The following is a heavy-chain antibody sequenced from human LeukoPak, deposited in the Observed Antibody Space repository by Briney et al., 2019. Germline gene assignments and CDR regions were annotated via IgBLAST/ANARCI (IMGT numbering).Heavy chain of an antibody. CDR1: GYTFTSYG. CDR2: ISAYNGNT. D-gene: IGHD3-16*01. Sequence: GASVKVSCKASGYTFTSYGISWVRQAPGQGLEWMGWISAYNGNTNYAQKLQGRVTMTTDTSTSTAYMELRSLRSDDTAVYYCARALMSPPDIIFGYWGQGTLVTVSS. V-gene: IGHV1-18*01. CDR3: ARALMSPPDIIFGY. J-gene: IGHJ4*02.